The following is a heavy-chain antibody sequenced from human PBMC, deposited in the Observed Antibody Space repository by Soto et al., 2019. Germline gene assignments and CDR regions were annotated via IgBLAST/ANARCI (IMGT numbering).Heavy chain of an antibody. CDR2: IYYSGST. CDR1: GGSISSYY. CDR3: ARDAVLRGYFDY. J-gene: IGHJ4*02. V-gene: IGHV4-59*01. Sequence: SETLSLTCTVSGGSISSYYWSWIRQPPGKGLEWIGYIYYSGSTNYNPSLKSRVTISVDTSKNQFSLKLSSVTAADTAVYYCARDAVLRGYFDYWDQGTLVTVSS. D-gene: IGHD2-8*01.